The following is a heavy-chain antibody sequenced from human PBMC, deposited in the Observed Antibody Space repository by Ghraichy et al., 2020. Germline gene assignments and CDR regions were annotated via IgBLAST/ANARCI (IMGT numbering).Heavy chain of an antibody. D-gene: IGHD2-15*01. V-gene: IGHV4-61*01. CDR1: GGSVSGGSYY. J-gene: IGHJ4*02. CDR3: ARMFPEFWVVVAATEGYFDY. CDR2: IYYSGST. Sequence: SETLSLTCTVSGGSVSGGSYYWSWIRQPPGKGLEWIGYIYYSGSTNYNPSLKSRVTISVDTSKNQFSLKLSSVTAADTAVYYCARMFPEFWVVVAATEGYFDYWGQGTLVTVSS.